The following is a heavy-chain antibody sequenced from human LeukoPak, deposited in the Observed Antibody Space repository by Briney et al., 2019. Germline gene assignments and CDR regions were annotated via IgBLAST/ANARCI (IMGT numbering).Heavy chain of an antibody. V-gene: IGHV4-30-4*08. D-gene: IGHD5-18*01. J-gene: IGHJ4*02. CDR1: GGSISSGDYY. CDR3: ARGGLWSYFDY. Sequence: SQTLSLTCTVSGGSISSGDYYCSWIRQPPGKGLEWIGYIYYSGSTYYNPSLKSRVTISVDTSKNQFSLKLSSVTAADTAVYYCARGGLWSYFDYWGQGTLVTVSS. CDR2: IYYSGST.